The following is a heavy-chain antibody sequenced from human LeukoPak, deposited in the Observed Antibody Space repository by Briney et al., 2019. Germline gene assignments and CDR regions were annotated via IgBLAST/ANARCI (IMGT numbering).Heavy chain of an antibody. J-gene: IGHJ5*02. CDR3: ARGPPVITGTNCWFDP. Sequence: KTSETLSLTCAVSGASTTSTLYYWGWIRQPPGKGLEWIGGITDGVNIHYNPSLKSRVTISVDTSKKQFSLKLSSVTAADTAVYCCARGPPVITGTNCWFDPWGQGTLVTVSS. CDR1: GASTTSTLYY. V-gene: IGHV4-39*07. D-gene: IGHD1-20*01. CDR2: ITDGVNI.